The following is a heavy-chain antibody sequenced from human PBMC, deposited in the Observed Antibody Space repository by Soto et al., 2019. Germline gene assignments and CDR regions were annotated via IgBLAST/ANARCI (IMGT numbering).Heavy chain of an antibody. V-gene: IGHV4-4*02. CDR1: GGSISSSNW. CDR2: IYHSGST. CDR3: GRGGGEGSSWYVGYYYYGMDV. D-gene: IGHD6-13*01. Sequence: QVQLQESGPGLVKPSGTLSLTCAVSGGSISSSNWWSWVRQPPGKGLEWIGEIYHSGSTNYNPSLKSGFTIPVDKSKTQFPLKLGSVPAADTAVYYCGRGGGEGSSWYVGYYYYGMDVWGQGTTVTVSS. J-gene: IGHJ6*02.